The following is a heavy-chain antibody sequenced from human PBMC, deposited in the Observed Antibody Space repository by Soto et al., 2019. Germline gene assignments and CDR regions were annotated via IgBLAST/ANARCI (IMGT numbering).Heavy chain of an antibody. D-gene: IGHD6-19*01. CDR3: AKGWGRSGWYNWFDS. Sequence: QVQLVESGGGVVQPGTSLRLSCVVSGFTLSNTGVHWVRQAPGKGLEWVAMISHDGFSQYYLDSVKGRFTISRDNSKNTVYLQMHSLRPEDTSVYYCAKGWGRSGWYNWFDSWGQGPLVTVSS. CDR1: GFTLSNTG. CDR2: ISHDGFSQ. J-gene: IGHJ5*01. V-gene: IGHV3-30*18.